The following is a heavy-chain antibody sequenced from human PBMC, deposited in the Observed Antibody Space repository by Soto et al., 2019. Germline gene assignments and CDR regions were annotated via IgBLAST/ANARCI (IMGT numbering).Heavy chain of an antibody. D-gene: IGHD5-18*01. J-gene: IGHJ4*02. V-gene: IGHV2-5*02. CDR1: GFSLTTRGVG. CDR3: AHRPRGYSYHFDY. Sequence: QITLKESGPTLVKPTQTLTLTCTFSGFSLTTRGVGVGWIRQPPGKAMEWLALIYWDDDEGYSPSLKSRLTITKDTSKNLVVLTMINMDPVDTATYYCAHRPRGYSYHFDYWGQGTLVTVSS. CDR2: IYWDDDE.